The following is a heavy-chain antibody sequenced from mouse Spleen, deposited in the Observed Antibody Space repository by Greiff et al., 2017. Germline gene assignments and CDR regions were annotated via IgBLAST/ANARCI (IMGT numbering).Heavy chain of an antibody. CDR2: ISSGGSYT. CDR3: ARQEALRSYFDY. D-gene: IGHD1-1*01. J-gene: IGHJ2*01. Sequence: EVKLMESGGDLVKPGGSLKLSCAASGFTFSSYGMSWVRQTPDKRLEWVATISSGGSYTYYPDSVKGRFTISRDNAKNTLYLQMSSLKSEDTAMYYCARQEALRSYFDYWGQGTTLTVSS. CDR1: GFTFSSYG. V-gene: IGHV5-6*01.